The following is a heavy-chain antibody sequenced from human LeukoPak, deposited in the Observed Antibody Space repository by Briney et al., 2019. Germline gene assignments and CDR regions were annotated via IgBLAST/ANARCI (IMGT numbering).Heavy chain of an antibody. CDR3: AKGKRYYGSGSPEVYFDY. CDR2: ISGSGGST. J-gene: IGHJ4*02. D-gene: IGHD3-10*01. V-gene: IGHV3-23*01. CDR1: GFTFSSYA. Sequence: GGSLRLSCAVSGFTFSSYAMSWVRQAPGKGLEWVSAISGSGGSTYYADSVKGRFTISRDNSKNTLYLQMNSLRAEDTAVYYCAKGKRYYGSGSPEVYFDYWGQGTLVTVSS.